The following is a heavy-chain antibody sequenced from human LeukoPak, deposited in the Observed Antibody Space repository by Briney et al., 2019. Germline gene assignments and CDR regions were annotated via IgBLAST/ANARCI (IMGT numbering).Heavy chain of an antibody. CDR1: GGSFSGYY. J-gene: IGHJ5*02. CDR2: INHSGST. D-gene: IGHD3-16*01. CDR3: ARSLVVSWFDP. V-gene: IGHV4-34*01. Sequence: PSETLSLTCAVYGGSFSGYYWSWIRQPPGKGLEWIGEINHSGSTNYNPSLKSRATISVDTSKNQFSLKLSSVTAADTAVYYCARSLVVSWFDPWGQGTLVTVSS.